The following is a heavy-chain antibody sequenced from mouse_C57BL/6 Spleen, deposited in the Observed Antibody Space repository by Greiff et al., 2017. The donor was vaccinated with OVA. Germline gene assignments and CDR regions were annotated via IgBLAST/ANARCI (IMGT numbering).Heavy chain of an antibody. V-gene: IGHV5-17*01. J-gene: IGHJ2*01. CDR3: ARTFGYYFDY. CDR1: GFTFSDYG. CDR2: ISSGSSTI. Sequence: EVQRVESGGGLVKPGGSLKLSCAASGFTFSDYGMHWVRQAPEKGLEWVAYISSGSSTIYYADTVKGRFTISRDNAKTTLFLQMTSLRSEDTAMYYCARTFGYYFDYWGQGTTLTVSS.